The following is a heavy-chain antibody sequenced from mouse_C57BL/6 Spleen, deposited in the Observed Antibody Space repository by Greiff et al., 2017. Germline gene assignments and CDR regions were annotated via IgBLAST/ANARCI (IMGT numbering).Heavy chain of an antibody. D-gene: IGHD2-3*01. CDR1: GYTFTDYN. V-gene: IGHV1-22*01. J-gene: IGHJ1*03. CDR3: ARGGYDGYYWYFDV. CDR2: INPNNGGT. Sequence: VQLKQSGPELVKPGASVKMSCKASGYTFTDYNMHWVKQSHGKSLEWIGYINPNNGGTSYNQKFKGKATLTVNKSSSTAYMELRSLTSEDSAVYYCARGGYDGYYWYFDVWGTGTTVTVSS.